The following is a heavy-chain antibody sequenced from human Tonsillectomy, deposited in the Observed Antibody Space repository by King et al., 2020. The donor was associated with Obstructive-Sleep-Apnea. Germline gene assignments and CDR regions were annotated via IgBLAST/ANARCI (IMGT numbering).Heavy chain of an antibody. Sequence: VQSGGSLRLSCAASGFTLSSYAMTWVRQAPGKGLEWVSFISGSGGSTYYADSVKGRVTISRDNSKNTLYLQMNSLRAEDTAVYYCAKVNGYTYGYVDYWGQGTLVTVSS. V-gene: IGHV3-23*01. CDR2: ISGSGGST. D-gene: IGHD5-18*01. CDR1: GFTLSSYA. J-gene: IGHJ4*02. CDR3: AKVNGYTYGYVDY.